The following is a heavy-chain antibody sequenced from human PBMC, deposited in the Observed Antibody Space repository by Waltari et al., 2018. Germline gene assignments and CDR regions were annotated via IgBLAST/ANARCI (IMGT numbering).Heavy chain of an antibody. CDR3: ARGSSGYYYG. J-gene: IGHJ4*02. CDR2: VSSGGNT. CDR1: GGSIPSSGYY. Sequence: QLQLQESGPGLVKPSETLSLICTVSGGSIPSSGYYWDWIRQSPGTGLEWIGDVSSGGNTNYNPSLRSRVIISTDTSKNQFSLKLISVTAADTAVYYCARGSSGYYYGWGQGTLVTVSS. D-gene: IGHD3-22*01. V-gene: IGHV4-61*05.